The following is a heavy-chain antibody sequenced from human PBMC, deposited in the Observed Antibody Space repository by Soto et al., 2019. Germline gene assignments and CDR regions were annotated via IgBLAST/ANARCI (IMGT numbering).Heavy chain of an antibody. V-gene: IGHV2-5*02. D-gene: IGHD6-6*01. CDR2: IYWDDDK. CDR3: AHGGSARTGFEYFHH. CDR1: GFSLSTSGVG. Sequence: QITLEESGPTLVRPKQTLTLTCTFSGFSLSTSGVGVGWIRQPPGKALEWLALIYWDDDKRYSPSLKSRLTITKDISENQVLLTMTNLDPVDTSTYYCAHGGSARTGFEYFHHWGQGTLVTVSS. J-gene: IGHJ1*01.